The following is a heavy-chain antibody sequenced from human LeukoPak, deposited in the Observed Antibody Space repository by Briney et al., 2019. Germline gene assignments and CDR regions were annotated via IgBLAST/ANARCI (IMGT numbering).Heavy chain of an antibody. J-gene: IGHJ4*02. CDR2: IYHSGST. V-gene: IGHV4-38-2*02. CDR1: GYSISSGYY. Sequence: SETLSLTCTVSGYSISSGYYWGWIRQPPGKGLEWIGSIYHSGSTYYNPSLKSRVTISVDTSKNQFSLKLSSVTAADTAVYYCASGAMIVDFDYWGQGTLVTVSS. D-gene: IGHD3-22*01. CDR3: ASGAMIVDFDY.